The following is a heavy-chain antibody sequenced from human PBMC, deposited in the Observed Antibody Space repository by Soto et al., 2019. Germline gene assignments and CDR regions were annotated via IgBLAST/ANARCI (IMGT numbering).Heavy chain of an antibody. CDR2: IYDGGRT. CDR1: GGSISTVDYW. V-gene: IGHV4-30-4*01. D-gene: IGHD3-16*01. J-gene: IGHJ4*02. Sequence: QVQLQESGPGLVKPSQTLSLTCTVSGGSISTVDYWWSWIRQSPDMGLEWIGHIYDGGRTYNNPSLESRLTMPVDTPKRQISLPLSSVSAADTAVYYCARGPSGAKVDSWGQGTLVTVSS. CDR3: ARGPSGAKVDS.